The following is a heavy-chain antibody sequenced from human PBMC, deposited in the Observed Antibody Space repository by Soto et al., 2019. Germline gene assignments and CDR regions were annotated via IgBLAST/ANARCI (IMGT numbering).Heavy chain of an antibody. CDR3: AREYTHGSYFFEC. Sequence: QVQLQESGPGLVKPSQTLSLTCTVSGGSISSSAYYWSWIRQHPGKGLEWIGYISHSGGTYYNPSLKSRVIISVETSKNQCSLSLTSVTAADTAVYYCAREYTHGSYFFECWGQGALVTVSS. CDR1: GGSISSSAYY. J-gene: IGHJ4*01. D-gene: IGHD1-1*01. V-gene: IGHV4-31*03. CDR2: ISHSGGT.